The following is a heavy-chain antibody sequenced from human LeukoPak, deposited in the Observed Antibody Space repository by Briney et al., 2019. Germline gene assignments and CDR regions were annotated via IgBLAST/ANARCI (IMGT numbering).Heavy chain of an antibody. D-gene: IGHD3-9*01. CDR2: ISSSSSYI. CDR1: GFTFSSYA. Sequence: PGGSLRLSCAASGFTFSSYAMSWVRQAPGKGLEWVSSISSSSSYIHYADSVKGRFTISRDNAKNSLYLQMNSLRAEDTAVYYCAREETYYDILTALNIEYFQHWGQGTLVTVSS. J-gene: IGHJ1*01. CDR3: AREETYYDILTALNIEYFQH. V-gene: IGHV3-21*01.